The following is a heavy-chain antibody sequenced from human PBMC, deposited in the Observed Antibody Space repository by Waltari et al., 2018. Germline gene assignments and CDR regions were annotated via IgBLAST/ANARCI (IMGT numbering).Heavy chain of an antibody. Sequence: QVQLVQSGAEMKKPGSSVKVSCKASGGTFSRYAVSWVRQAPGQGLEWMGGIMPIGGVATDAQKFQDRVTIVADESTSTVYMEVRSLTSEDTAMYYCARVWGSMTTVTTLDHWGQGTLVSVSS. J-gene: IGHJ4*02. CDR2: IMPIGGVA. CDR3: ARVWGSMTTVTTLDH. V-gene: IGHV1-69*12. CDR1: GGTFSRYA. D-gene: IGHD4-17*01.